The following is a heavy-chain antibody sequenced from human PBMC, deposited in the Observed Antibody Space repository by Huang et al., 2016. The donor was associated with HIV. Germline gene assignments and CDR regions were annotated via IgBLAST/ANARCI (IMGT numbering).Heavy chain of an antibody. Sequence: QVHLQESGPGLVKPSETLSLTCSVSGGSISSYFWSWIRQPPGKGLEWIAYINYSGTTKYNPSVKSRVTMSLDTAKNQFSLNLSSVTAADTAVYYCARAREDYYDDTAPYFDFWGQGILVSVSS. CDR1: GGSISSYF. D-gene: IGHD4-17*01. CDR3: ARAREDYYDDTAPYFDF. V-gene: IGHV4-59*01. CDR2: INYSGTT. J-gene: IGHJ4*02.